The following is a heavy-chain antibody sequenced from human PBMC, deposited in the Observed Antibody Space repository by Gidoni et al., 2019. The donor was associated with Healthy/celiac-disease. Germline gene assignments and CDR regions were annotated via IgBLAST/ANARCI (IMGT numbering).Heavy chain of an antibody. CDR1: GFTFSSYG. CDR2: ISYDGSNK. V-gene: IGHV3-30*18. Sequence: QVQLVESGGGVVQPGRSLRLSCAASGFTFSSYGMHWVRQAPGKGLEWVAVISYDGSNKYYADSVKGRFTISRDNSKNTLYLQMNSLRAEDTAVYYCAKDGQDYFDYWGQGTLVTVSS. CDR3: AKDGQDYFDY. J-gene: IGHJ4*02.